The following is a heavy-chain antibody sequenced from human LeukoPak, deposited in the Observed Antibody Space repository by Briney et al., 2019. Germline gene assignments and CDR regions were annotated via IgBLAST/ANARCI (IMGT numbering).Heavy chain of an antibody. D-gene: IGHD6-6*01. Sequence: QPGGSLRPSCAVSAFTFSNYAMSWVRQAPGQGLEWVSGFPGSSVSTYYAGPVKGRFSVSRDNTKNTLYMHMNSLRVEDTAVYYCAKGGPRSSFDYWGQGTLVTVSS. CDR3: AKGGPRSSFDY. CDR2: FPGSSVST. V-gene: IGHV3-23*01. J-gene: IGHJ4*02. CDR1: AFTFSNYA.